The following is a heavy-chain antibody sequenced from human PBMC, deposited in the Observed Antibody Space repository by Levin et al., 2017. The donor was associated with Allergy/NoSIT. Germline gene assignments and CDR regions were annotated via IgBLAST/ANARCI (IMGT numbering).Heavy chain of an antibody. J-gene: IGHJ4*02. CDR2: INPNRGNT. V-gene: IGHV1-46*01. D-gene: IGHD1-1*01. CDR1: GYTFTSYY. Sequence: VASVKVSCKASGYTFTSYYVHWVRQAPGQGPEWMGIINPNRGNTNYAQKFRGRITMTRDTPTSTVYMELSSLTSEDTAVYFCARELESTCYFDYWGQGTLVTVSS. CDR3: ARELESTCYFDY.